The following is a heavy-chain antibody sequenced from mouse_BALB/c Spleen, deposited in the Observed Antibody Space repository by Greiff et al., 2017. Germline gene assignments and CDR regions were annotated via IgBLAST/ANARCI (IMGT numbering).Heavy chain of an antibody. V-gene: IGHV5-12-2*01. J-gene: IGHJ2*01. CDR2: ISNGGGST. D-gene: IGHD2-14*01. CDR3: ARYDYFDY. Sequence: EVKLMESGGGLVQPGGSLKLSCAASGFTFSSYTMSWVRQTPEKRLEWVAYISNGGGSTYYPDTVKGRFTISRDNAKNTLYLQMSSLKSEDTAMYYCARYDYFDYWGQGTTLTVSS. CDR1: GFTFSSYT.